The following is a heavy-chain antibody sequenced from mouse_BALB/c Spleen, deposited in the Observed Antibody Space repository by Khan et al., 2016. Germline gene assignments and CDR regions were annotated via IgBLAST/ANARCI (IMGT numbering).Heavy chain of an antibody. V-gene: IGHV1S135*01. CDR1: GYSFTSYY. J-gene: IGHJ4*01. Sequence: LQLQQPGPERMKPGASVKVSCKASGYSFTSYYMHWVKQSHGKSLEWIGYIDPFNGGTSYNQNFKGKATLTVDKSSSTAYMHLSSLTYEDSAVYYCASSTQSFYAMDSWGQGTSVTVSS. CDR3: ASSTQSFYAMDS. D-gene: IGHD1-1*01. CDR2: IDPFNGGT.